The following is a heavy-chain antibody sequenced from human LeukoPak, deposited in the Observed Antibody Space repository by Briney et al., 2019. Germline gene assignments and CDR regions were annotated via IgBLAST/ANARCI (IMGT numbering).Heavy chain of an antibody. D-gene: IGHD4-23*01. CDR2: ISSSGSTI. J-gene: IGHJ3*02. V-gene: IGHV3-48*03. Sequence: PGGSLRLSCAASGFTFSSYEMNWVRQAPGKGLEWVSYISSSGSTIYYADSVKGRFTISRDNAKNSLYLQMNSLRAEDSAVYYCAFLPTVVTPAAFDIWGQGTMVTVSS. CDR1: GFTFSSYE. CDR3: AFLPTVVTPAAFDI.